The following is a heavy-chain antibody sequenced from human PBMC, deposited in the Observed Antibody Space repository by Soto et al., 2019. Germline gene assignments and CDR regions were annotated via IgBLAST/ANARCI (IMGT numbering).Heavy chain of an antibody. CDR2: LSVHTGQT. D-gene: IGHD2-2*02. CDR3: ARAGYCSSPSCYNHYYYGMEI. V-gene: IGHV1-18*01. J-gene: IGHJ6*02. Sequence: QLVQSGPEVKTPGASVKVSCRASDYTFTKYGVSWVRQAPGQGLEWLGSLSVHTGQTRYARKVQGRATMTADTSANMAYMELRSLISDATAVYYCARAGYCSSPSCYNHYYYGMEIWGQATTVTVSS. CDR1: DYTFTKYG.